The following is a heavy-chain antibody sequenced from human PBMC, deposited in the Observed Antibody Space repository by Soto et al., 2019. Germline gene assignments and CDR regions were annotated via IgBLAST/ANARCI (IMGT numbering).Heavy chain of an antibody. Sequence: QVQLQESGPGLVRPSQTLSLTCTVSGGSISSGDYFWNWIRQPPGKGLEWIGYIYYSGNTYYIPSLKSRVTISVDTSKNQISLKLNSVTAADTAVYYCARGIYSTSSFFDSWGQGTLVTVSS. CDR1: GGSISSGDYF. V-gene: IGHV4-30-4*01. J-gene: IGHJ4*02. CDR3: ARGIYSTSSFFDS. CDR2: IYYSGNT. D-gene: IGHD6-6*01.